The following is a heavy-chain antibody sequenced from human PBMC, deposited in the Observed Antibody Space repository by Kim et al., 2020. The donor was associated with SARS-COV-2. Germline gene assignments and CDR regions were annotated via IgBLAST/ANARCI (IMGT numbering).Heavy chain of an antibody. V-gene: IGHV6-1*01. Sequence: YIDYAESVKSRITINPDTSKNQFSLQLNSVTPEDTAVYYCARAIAGSCDYWGQGTLITVSS. CDR3: ARAIAGSCDY. CDR2: YI. J-gene: IGHJ4*02. D-gene: IGHD2-15*01.